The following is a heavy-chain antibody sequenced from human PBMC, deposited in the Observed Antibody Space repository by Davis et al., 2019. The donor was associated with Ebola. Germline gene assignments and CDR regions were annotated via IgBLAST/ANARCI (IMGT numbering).Heavy chain of an antibody. CDR3: ARVVRDELLFHGMDV. CDR2: IYYSGTT. V-gene: IGHV4-59*01. Sequence: MPSETLSLTCTVSGGSISTYYWSWIRQPPGKGLEWIGGIYYSGTTNYNPSLKSRVTISVDTSKNQFPLKLSSVTAADTAVYYCARVVRDELLFHGMDVWGQGTTVTVSS. J-gene: IGHJ6*02. D-gene: IGHD2-15*01. CDR1: GGSISTYY.